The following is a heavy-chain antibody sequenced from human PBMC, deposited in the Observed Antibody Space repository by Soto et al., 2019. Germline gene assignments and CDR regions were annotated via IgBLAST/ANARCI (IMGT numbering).Heavy chain of an antibody. D-gene: IGHD3-9*01. J-gene: IGHJ4*02. Sequence: SVKVSCKASGGTFSSYTISWVRQAPGQGLEWMGRIIPILGIANYAQKFQGRVTITADKSTSTAYMELSSLRSEDTAVYYCARGRTFYDILTGYPDHFDFWGQGTLVTVSS. V-gene: IGHV1-69*02. CDR1: GGTFSSYT. CDR3: ARGRTFYDILTGYPDHFDF. CDR2: IIPILGIA.